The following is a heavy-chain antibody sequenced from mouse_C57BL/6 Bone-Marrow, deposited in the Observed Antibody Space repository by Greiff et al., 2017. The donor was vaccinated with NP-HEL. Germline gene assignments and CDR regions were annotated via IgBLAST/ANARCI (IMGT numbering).Heavy chain of an antibody. Sequence: EVKVVESGGGLVQSGRSLRLSCATSGFTFSDFYMEWVRQAPGKGLEWIAASRNKANDYTTEYSASVKGRFIVSRDTSQSILYLQMNALRAEDTAIYYCARDADSSGYRFAYWGQGTLVTVSA. V-gene: IGHV7-1*01. CDR1: GFTFSDFY. CDR3: ARDADSSGYRFAY. D-gene: IGHD3-2*02. J-gene: IGHJ3*01. CDR2: SRNKANDYTT.